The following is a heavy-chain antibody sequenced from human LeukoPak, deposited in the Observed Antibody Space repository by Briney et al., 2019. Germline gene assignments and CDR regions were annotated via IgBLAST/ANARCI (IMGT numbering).Heavy chain of an antibody. Sequence: GGSLRLSCAASGFTFSSYEMNWVRQAPGKGLEWVSYISSFSSTIYYADSVMGRFTISRDNAKNSLYLQMNSLRAEDTAVYYCARGSEQNYDYVWGSYYYYYMDVWGKGTTVTISS. V-gene: IGHV3-48*03. CDR3: ARGSEQNYDYVWGSYYYYYMDV. D-gene: IGHD3-16*01. CDR2: ISSFSSTI. CDR1: GFTFSSYE. J-gene: IGHJ6*03.